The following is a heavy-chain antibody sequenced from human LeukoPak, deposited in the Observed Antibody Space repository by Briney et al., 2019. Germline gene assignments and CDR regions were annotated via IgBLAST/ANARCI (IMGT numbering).Heavy chain of an antibody. Sequence: SVKVSCKGSGGTLSSYVIRWVRQAPGQGLEWVGGIFPIFGTANYAQKFQGRVRITADESTSTAYMELSSLRSEDTAVYYCAKELRYFDWSNTGSGMDVGGQGTTVTVSS. CDR1: GGTLSSYV. V-gene: IGHV1-69*01. CDR3: AKELRYFDWSNTGSGMDV. D-gene: IGHD3-9*01. CDR2: IFPIFGTA. J-gene: IGHJ6*02.